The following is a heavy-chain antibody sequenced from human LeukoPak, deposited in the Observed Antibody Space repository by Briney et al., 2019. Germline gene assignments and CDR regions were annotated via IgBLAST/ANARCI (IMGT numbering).Heavy chain of an antibody. Sequence: GGSLRLSCAASGFTFSSYGMHWVRQAPGKGLEWVAVISYDGSNKYYADSVKGRFTISRDNSKNTLYLQMNSLRAEDTAVYYCAKDVGYCSGTSCTWVDYWGQGTLVTVSS. J-gene: IGHJ4*02. CDR1: GFTFSSYG. V-gene: IGHV3-30*18. D-gene: IGHD2-2*03. CDR3: AKDVGYCSGTSCTWVDY. CDR2: ISYDGSNK.